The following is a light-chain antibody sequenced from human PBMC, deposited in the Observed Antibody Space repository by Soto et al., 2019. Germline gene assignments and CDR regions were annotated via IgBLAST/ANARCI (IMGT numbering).Light chain of an antibody. V-gene: IGKV3-15*01. CDR2: DAS. CDR1: QSLSTRY. Sequence: IVLTQSPGTLSLFPGERATLSCRASQSLSTRYLAWYQQKPGQAPRLLISDASTRATGIPDRFSGSGSGTEFTLTITSLQSEDFAVYYCQHYNDLPLTFGQGTKVEIK. CDR3: QHYNDLPLT. J-gene: IGKJ1*01.